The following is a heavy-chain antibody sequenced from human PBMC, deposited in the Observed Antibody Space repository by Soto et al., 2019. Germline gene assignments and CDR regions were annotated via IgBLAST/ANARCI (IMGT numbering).Heavy chain of an antibody. CDR3: ARDWGHTAKNRKFEY. Sequence: QVHLVQSGAEVKKPGASMKVSCKASGYTFSSFGISWVRQAPGQGLEWMGWISADNGDTNYAQKFQGRVTMTTDTSTSTAFMELRSLRSDDTALYSCARDWGHTAKNRKFEYWGQGTLVSVSS. CDR2: ISADNGDT. D-gene: IGHD5-18*01. V-gene: IGHV1-18*01. CDR1: GYTFSSFG. J-gene: IGHJ4*02.